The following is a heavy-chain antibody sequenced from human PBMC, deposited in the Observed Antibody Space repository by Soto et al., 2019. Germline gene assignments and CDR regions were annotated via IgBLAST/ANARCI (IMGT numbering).Heavy chain of an antibody. D-gene: IGHD5-12*01. CDR3: AKGRGSFDY. CDR1: GFTFDDYA. CDR2: IGASGGST. V-gene: IGHV3-23*01. J-gene: IGHJ4*02. Sequence: PGGSLRLSCAASGFTFDDYAMHWVRQAPGKGLEWVSVIGASGGSTYYADSVRGRFTISRDNSKNTLYLQMNSLRAEDTAVYYCAKGRGSFDYWGQGTLVTVSS.